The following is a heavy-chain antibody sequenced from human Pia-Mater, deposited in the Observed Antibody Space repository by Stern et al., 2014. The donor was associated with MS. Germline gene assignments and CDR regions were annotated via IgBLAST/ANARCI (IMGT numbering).Heavy chain of an antibody. CDR1: GFTFSNYW. CDR3: ARGERWFDS. CDR2: VNNDGGRT. V-gene: IGHV3-74*02. J-gene: IGHJ5*01. D-gene: IGHD3-10*01. Sequence: EVQLVESGGGLVQPGGSLRLSCAASGFTFSNYWMHWVRQAPGKGLVWGSRVNNDGGRTSYADSVKGRFTMSRDNAKNTLYLQMNSLRVEDTAIYYCARGERWFDSWGQGTLVTVSS.